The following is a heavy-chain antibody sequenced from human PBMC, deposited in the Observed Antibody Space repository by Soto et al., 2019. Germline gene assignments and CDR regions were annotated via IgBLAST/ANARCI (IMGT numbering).Heavy chain of an antibody. CDR2: IYWDDDK. V-gene: IGHV2-5*02. Sequence: QITLKESGPTLVRPTQTLTLTCTFSGFSLSTTGVGVGWIRQPPGKALEWLALIYWDDDKRYSPSLKSRLTITKDTSKKEVILTLTNMAPVDTARYYCARRLRQWGLGRERVKWFETWGQGTLV. D-gene: IGHD6-19*01. CDR1: GFSLSTTGVG. CDR3: ARRLRQWGLGRERVKWFET. J-gene: IGHJ5*02.